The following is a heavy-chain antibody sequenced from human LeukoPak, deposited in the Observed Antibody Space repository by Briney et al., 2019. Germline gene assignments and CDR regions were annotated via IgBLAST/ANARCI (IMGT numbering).Heavy chain of an antibody. V-gene: IGHV1-18*01. Sequence: ASVKVSCKASGYTFTYYGITWVRQAPGQGLEWMGWISACNGDTNYAQKVQGRATMTTDTSTSTAYMELRSLRSDDTAVYYCARFGGGITGREDFDYWGQGTLVTVSS. CDR2: ISACNGDT. D-gene: IGHD1-20*01. CDR1: GYTFTYYG. CDR3: ARFGGGITGREDFDY. J-gene: IGHJ4*02.